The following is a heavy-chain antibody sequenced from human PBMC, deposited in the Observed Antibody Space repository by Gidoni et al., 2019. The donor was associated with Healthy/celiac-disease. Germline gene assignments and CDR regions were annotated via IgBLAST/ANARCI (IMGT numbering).Heavy chain of an antibody. CDR1: GFTFSSYA. J-gene: IGHJ3*02. CDR2: ISYDGSNK. Sequence: QVQLVESGGGVVQPGRSLRLSCAASGFTFSSYAMHWVRQAPGKGLEWVAVISYDGSNKYYADSVKGRFTISRDNSKNTLYLQMNSLRAEDTAVYYCARGKIDIWGQGTMVTVSS. CDR3: ARGKIDI. V-gene: IGHV3-30-3*01.